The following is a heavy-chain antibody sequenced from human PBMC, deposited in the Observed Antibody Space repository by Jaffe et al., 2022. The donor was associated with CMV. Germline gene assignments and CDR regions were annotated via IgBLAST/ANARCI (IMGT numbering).Heavy chain of an antibody. CDR2: ISGSGGST. D-gene: IGHD3-22*01. J-gene: IGHJ4*02. CDR3: AKPFLGDSSGYYNFDY. V-gene: IGHV3-23*04. Sequence: EVQLVESGGGLVQPGGSLRLSCAASGFTFSSYAMSWVRQAPGKGLEWVSAISGSGGSTYYADSVKGRFTISRDNSKNTLYLQMNSLRAEDTAVYYCAKPFLGDSSGYYNFDYWGQGTLVTVSS. CDR1: GFTFSSYA.